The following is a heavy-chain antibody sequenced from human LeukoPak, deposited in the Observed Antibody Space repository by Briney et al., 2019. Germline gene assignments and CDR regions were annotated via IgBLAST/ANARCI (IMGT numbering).Heavy chain of an antibody. CDR2: INHRGST. CDR1: GGSFSGYY. D-gene: IGHD1-26*01. CDR3: ARVSAATHTLGY. J-gene: IGHJ4*02. V-gene: IGHV4-34*01. Sequence: SESLSLTCAVYGGSFSGYYWSWVRQPPGKGLGWIGEINHRGSTNYNPSLKSRVTISVDTSKNQFSLKLSSVTAADTAVYYCARVSAATHTLGYWGQGTLVTVSS.